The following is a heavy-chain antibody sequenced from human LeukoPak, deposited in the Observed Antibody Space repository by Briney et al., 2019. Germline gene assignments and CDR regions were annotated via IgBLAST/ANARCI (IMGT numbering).Heavy chain of an antibody. J-gene: IGHJ4*02. CDR2: INPNSGGT. V-gene: IGHV1-2*02. D-gene: IGHD3-3*01. CDR1: GYTFTGYY. Sequence: GASVKVSCKASGYTFTGYYMHWVRQAPGQGLEWMGWINPNSGGTNYAQKFQGRVTMTRDTSISTAYMELSRLRSDDTAVYYCARDPGLWSGYYTSYFDYWGQGTLVTVSS. CDR3: ARDPGLWSGYYTSYFDY.